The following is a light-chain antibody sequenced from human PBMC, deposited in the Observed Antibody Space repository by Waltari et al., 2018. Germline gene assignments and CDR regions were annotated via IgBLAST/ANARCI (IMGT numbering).Light chain of an antibody. CDR2: DVT. V-gene: IGLV2-11*01. J-gene: IGLJ1*01. Sequence: QSALTQPRSVSGSPGQSVTVSCTGTSNDVGGYNFVSWYQQHPGKAPKLMIYDVTQRPSGVPGRFSGSKSGNTASLTISGLQAEDEADYYCCSYSATDSLVFGIGTTVTVL. CDR1: SNDVGGYNF. CDR3: CSYSATDSLV.